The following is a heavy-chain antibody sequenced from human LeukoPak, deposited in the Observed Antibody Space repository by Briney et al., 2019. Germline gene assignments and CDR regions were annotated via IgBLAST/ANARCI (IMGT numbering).Heavy chain of an antibody. Sequence: ASVKVSCKASGYTFTSYDINWVRQATGQGLEWMGWMNPNSGNTGYAQKFQGRVTMTRNTSISTAYMELSSLRSEDTAVYYCARGRRYCSSTSCYRTPRFDYWGQGILVTVSS. CDR1: GYTFTSYD. J-gene: IGHJ4*02. D-gene: IGHD2-2*01. V-gene: IGHV1-8*01. CDR2: MNPNSGNT. CDR3: ARGRRYCSSTSCYRTPRFDY.